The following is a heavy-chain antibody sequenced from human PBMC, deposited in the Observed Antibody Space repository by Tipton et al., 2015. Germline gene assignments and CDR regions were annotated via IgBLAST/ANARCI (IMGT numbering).Heavy chain of an antibody. J-gene: IGHJ4*02. CDR3: ARDSGPSSSGWFDY. CDR1: GDSISSYY. D-gene: IGHD6-19*01. Sequence: TLSLTCIVSGDSISSYYWSWIRQPPGKGLEWIGYIYYSGSTSYNRSLKSRVTISADTSKNQFSLKLSSVTAADTAIYYCARDSGPSSSGWFDYWGQGTLVTVSS. V-gene: IGHV4-59*01. CDR2: IYYSGST.